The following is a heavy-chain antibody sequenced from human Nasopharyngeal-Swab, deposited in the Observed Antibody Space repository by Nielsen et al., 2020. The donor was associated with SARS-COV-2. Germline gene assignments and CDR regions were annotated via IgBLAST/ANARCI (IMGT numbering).Heavy chain of an antibody. CDR1: GFTFSSYG. CDR3: AREPYSNTYYYYYGMDV. D-gene: IGHD4-11*01. J-gene: IGHJ6*02. Sequence: GESLKISCAASGFTFSSYGMNWVRQAPGKGLEWVSYISSSSSTIYYADSVKGRFTISRDNAKNSLYLQMNSLRDEDTAVYYCAREPYSNTYYYYYGMDVWGQGTTVTVSS. CDR2: ISSSSSTI. V-gene: IGHV3-48*02.